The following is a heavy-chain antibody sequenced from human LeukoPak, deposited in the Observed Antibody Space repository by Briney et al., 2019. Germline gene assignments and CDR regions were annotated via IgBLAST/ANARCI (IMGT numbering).Heavy chain of an antibody. CDR3: AKVLSYSGYDSCDY. CDR2: ISGSGGST. D-gene: IGHD5-12*01. Sequence: PGGTLRLSCAASGFTFSSYGMSWVRQTPGRGLEWVSAISGSGGSTYYADSVKGRFTISRDNSKNTLYLQMNSLRAEDTAVYYCAKVLSYSGYDSCDYWGQGTLVTVSS. CDR1: GFTFSSYG. V-gene: IGHV3-23*01. J-gene: IGHJ4*02.